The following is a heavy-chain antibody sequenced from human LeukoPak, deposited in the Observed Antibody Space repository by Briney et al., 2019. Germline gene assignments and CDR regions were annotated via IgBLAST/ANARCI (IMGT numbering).Heavy chain of an antibody. D-gene: IGHD5-12*01. CDR1: GFTFAPYI. J-gene: IGHJ3*02. CDR3: AKGGYIGYNGLFDI. CDR2: ISAGGTAI. Sequence: PGGSLRLSCAASGFTFAPYIVGWVRQAPGKGLQWVSAISAGGTAIYYADSVRGRFTISRDDSNNMLYLQMYSLRDEDTATYYCAKGGYIGYNGLFDIWGQGTTVTVSS. V-gene: IGHV3-23*01.